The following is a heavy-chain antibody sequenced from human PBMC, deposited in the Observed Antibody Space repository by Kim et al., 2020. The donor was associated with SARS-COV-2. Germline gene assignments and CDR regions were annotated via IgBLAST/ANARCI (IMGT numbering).Heavy chain of an antibody. CDR1: GGSISSSSYY. V-gene: IGHV4-39*07. D-gene: IGHD6-13*01. CDR3: ARDSGDSSSWTW. Sequence: SETLSLTCTVSGGSISSSSYYWGWIRQPPGKGLEWIGSIYYSGSTYYNPSLKSRVTIPVDTSKNQFSLKLSSVTAADTAVYYCARDSGDSSSWTWWGQGTLVTVSS. CDR2: IYYSGST. J-gene: IGHJ4*02.